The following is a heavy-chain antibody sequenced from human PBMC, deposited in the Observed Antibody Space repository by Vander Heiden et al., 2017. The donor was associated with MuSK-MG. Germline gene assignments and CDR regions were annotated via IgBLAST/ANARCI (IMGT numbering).Heavy chain of an antibody. CDR2: ISVDGSKH. J-gene: IGHJ3*02. CDR1: GFTFSGSW. Sequence: EVQLVESGGGLVQPGGSLSLSCAASGFTFSGSWMSWLRQTPGRGLEWVADISVDGSKHLYVDSMKGRFTISRDNAKNSVFLQMDSLTAEDSAIYYCARDPSYGAVDIWGQGTMVTVSS. D-gene: IGHD3-16*02. CDR3: ARDPSYGAVDI. V-gene: IGHV3-7*03.